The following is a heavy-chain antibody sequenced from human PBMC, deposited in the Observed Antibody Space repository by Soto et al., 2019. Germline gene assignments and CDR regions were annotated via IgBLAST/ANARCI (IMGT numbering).Heavy chain of an antibody. D-gene: IGHD2-15*01. CDR2: ISGSGGST. CDR3: AKDRIVVVVAAVIDY. Sequence: EVQLLESGGGLVQPGGSLRLSCAASGFTFSSYAMSWVRQAPGKGLEWVSAISGSGGSTYYADSVKRRFTISRDNSKNTLYLQMNSLRAEDTDVYYCAKDRIVVVVAAVIDYWGQGTLVTVSS. CDR1: GFTFSSYA. V-gene: IGHV3-23*01. J-gene: IGHJ4*02.